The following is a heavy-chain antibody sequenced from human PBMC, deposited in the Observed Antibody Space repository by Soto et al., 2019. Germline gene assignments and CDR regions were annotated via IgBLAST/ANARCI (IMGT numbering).Heavy chain of an antibody. CDR2: ISGSGGST. V-gene: IGHV3-23*01. D-gene: IGHD1-26*01. CDR1: GFSFSTSS. Sequence: GGSLRLSCAASGFSFSTSSMAWVRQPPGKGLEWVSAISGSGGSTYYADSVKGRFTISRDNAKNTLYLQMHSLRAEDTAVYFCVRDRGCPDSFDVWGRGTMVTVSS. CDR3: VRDRGCPDSFDV. J-gene: IGHJ3*01.